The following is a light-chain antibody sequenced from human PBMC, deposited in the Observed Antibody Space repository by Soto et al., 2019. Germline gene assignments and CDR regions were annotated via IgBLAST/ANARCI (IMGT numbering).Light chain of an antibody. J-gene: IGLJ2*01. CDR2: DAS. CDR1: SSNVGGYNY. CDR3: CSYAANYNLV. V-gene: IGLV2-11*01. Sequence: QSALTQPRSVSASPGQSVTISCTGTSSNVGGYNYVSWYQQNPGKAPKLIIYDASKRPSGVPDRFSGSKSGNAASLTISGLQAEDDADYYCCSYAANYNLVFGGGTKVTVL.